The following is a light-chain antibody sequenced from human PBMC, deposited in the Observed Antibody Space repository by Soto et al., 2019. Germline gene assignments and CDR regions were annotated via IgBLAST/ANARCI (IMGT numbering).Light chain of an antibody. CDR3: QQYDNSRWT. CDR1: HTVSGNY. Sequence: EVVLTQSPGTLSLSPGERATLSCRTSHTVSGNYLAWYQQKLGQAPRLLIYGASSRATGIPDRFSGSGSGTDFTLTISRLEPEDVAVYYCQQYDNSRWTFGQGTKVEIK. J-gene: IGKJ1*01. V-gene: IGKV3-20*01. CDR2: GAS.